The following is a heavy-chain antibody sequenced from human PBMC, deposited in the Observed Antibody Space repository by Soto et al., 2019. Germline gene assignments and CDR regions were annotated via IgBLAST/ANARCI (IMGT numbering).Heavy chain of an antibody. Sequence: SETLSLTCTVSGGSISSSSYYWGWIRQPPGKGLEWIGSIYYSGSTYYNPSLKSRVTISVDTSKNQFSLKLSSVTAADTAVYYCASSFFRYYGNLGYFDYWGQGTLVTVSS. J-gene: IGHJ4*02. CDR1: GGSISSSSYY. CDR2: IYYSGST. V-gene: IGHV4-39*01. CDR3: ASSFFRYYGNLGYFDY. D-gene: IGHD3-10*01.